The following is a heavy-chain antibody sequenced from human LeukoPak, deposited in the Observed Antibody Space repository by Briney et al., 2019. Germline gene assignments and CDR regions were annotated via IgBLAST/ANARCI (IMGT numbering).Heavy chain of an antibody. D-gene: IGHD3-10*01. CDR1: GLTVSSNS. V-gene: IGHV3-53*01. CDR2: IYSGGST. CDR3: ARAREEGSRQGTDY. J-gene: IGHJ4*02. Sequence: GGSLRLSCAASGLTVSSNSMSWVRQAPGKGLEGVSFIYSGGSTYYAASVKGRFTISRDNSKNTLYLQMNSLRADDTAVYYCARAREEGSRQGTDYWGQGTLVTVSS.